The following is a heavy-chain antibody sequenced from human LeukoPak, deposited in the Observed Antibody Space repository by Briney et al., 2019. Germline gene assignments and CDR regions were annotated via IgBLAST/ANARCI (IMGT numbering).Heavy chain of an antibody. CDR1: GDSVSSNSVT. J-gene: IGHJ5*02. Sequence: SQTLSLTCAISGDSVSSNSVTWNWIRQSPSRGLEWLGRTYYRSTWYNDYAVSVRGRVTVNPDTSKNQFSLHLNSVTPEGTAVYYCARRLTQYDCFDPWGQGILVTVSS. CDR3: ARRLTQYDCFDP. CDR2: TYYRSTWYN. V-gene: IGHV6-1*01. D-gene: IGHD2-2*01.